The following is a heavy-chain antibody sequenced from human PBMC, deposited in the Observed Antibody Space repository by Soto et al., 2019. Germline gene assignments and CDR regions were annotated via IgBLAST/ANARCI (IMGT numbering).Heavy chain of an antibody. CDR1: AFTFSSFE. V-gene: IGHV3-48*03. Sequence: QAGGSLRLSCSASAFTFSSFEMNWVRQAPGKGLEWVSYISSSGSTIYYADSVEGRFTISRDNAKNSLYLEMNSLRAEDTAVYYCARAPHYYDSSYYYYGMDVWGQGTTVTVSS. CDR3: ARAPHYYDSSYYYYGMDV. D-gene: IGHD3-22*01. CDR2: ISSSGSTI. J-gene: IGHJ6*02.